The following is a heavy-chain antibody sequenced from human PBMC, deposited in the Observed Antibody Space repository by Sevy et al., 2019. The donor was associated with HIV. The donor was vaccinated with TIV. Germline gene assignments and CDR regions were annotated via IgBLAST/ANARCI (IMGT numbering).Heavy chain of an antibody. CDR3: AGAIGAGAAY. Sequence: GGSLRLSCAASGFIFNDYWMHWVRQAPGKGLEWVANINEHGSKNYYLDSVKGRFAISRDNAKNPLFLQMNSLRVDDTAVYYCAGAIGAGAAYWGQGTPVTVSS. CDR2: INEHGSKN. D-gene: IGHD6-13*01. CDR1: GFIFNDYW. J-gene: IGHJ4*02. V-gene: IGHV3-7*03.